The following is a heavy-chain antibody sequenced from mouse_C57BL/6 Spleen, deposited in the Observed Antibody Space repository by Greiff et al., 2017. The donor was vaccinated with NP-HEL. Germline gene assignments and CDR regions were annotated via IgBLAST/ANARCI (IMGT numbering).Heavy chain of an antibody. Sequence: EVKLVESGGGLVKPGGSLKLSCAASGFTFSSYAMSWVRQTPEKRLEWVATISDGGSYTYYPDNVKGRFTISRDNAKNNLYLQMSHLKSEDTAMYYCARRATVYDYYWYFDVWGTGTTVTVSS. V-gene: IGHV5-4*03. D-gene: IGHD2-4*01. J-gene: IGHJ1*03. CDR1: GFTFSSYA. CDR2: ISDGGSYT. CDR3: ARRATVYDYYWYFDV.